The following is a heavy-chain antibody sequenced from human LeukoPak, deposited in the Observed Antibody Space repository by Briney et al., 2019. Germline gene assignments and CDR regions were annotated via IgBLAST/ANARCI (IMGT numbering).Heavy chain of an antibody. V-gene: IGHV3-23*01. J-gene: IGHJ4*02. CDR3: AKVAVTTSIRYYFDY. Sequence: PGGSLRLSCAASGFTFSSYAMSWVRQAPGKGLEWVSAISGSGGSTYYADSAKGRFTISRDNSKNTLYLQMNSLRAEDTAVYHCAKVAVTTSIRYYFDYWGQGTLVTVSS. CDR2: ISGSGGST. CDR1: GFTFSSYA. D-gene: IGHD4-17*01.